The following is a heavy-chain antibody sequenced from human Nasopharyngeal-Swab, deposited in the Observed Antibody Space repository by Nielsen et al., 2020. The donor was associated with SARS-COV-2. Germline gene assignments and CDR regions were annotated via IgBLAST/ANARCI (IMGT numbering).Heavy chain of an antibody. V-gene: IGHV3-30*03. D-gene: IGHD1-26*01. J-gene: IGHJ4*02. Sequence: GESLKISCAASGLTFSSYGMHWVRQAPGKGLEWVAVISYDGSNKYYADSVKGRFTISRDNSKNTLYLQMNSLRAEDTAVYYCARGSGSYKEILLDYWGQGTLVTVSS. CDR3: ARGSGSYKEILLDY. CDR1: GLTFSSYG. CDR2: ISYDGSNK.